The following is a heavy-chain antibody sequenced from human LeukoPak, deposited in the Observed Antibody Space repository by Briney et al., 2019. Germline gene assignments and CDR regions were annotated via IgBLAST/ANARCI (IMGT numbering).Heavy chain of an antibody. Sequence: SETLSLTCTVSGGSISSYYWSWIRQPPGKGLEWIGYIHYSGSTNYNPSLKSRVTITGDTSQNQFSLKLNSVTAADTAMYYCARAFGCYPGICGFDIWGQGTMVTVSS. CDR1: GGSISSYY. CDR2: IHYSGST. D-gene: IGHD2-15*01. V-gene: IGHV4-59*01. J-gene: IGHJ3*02. CDR3: ARAFGCYPGICGFDI.